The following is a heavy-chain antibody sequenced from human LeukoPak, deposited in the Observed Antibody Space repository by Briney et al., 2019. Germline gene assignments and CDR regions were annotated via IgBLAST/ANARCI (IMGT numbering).Heavy chain of an antibody. Sequence: SETLSLTCAVSGYSISSCYYWGWIRQPPGKGLEWIGSIYHSGSTYYNPSLKSRVTISVDTSKNQFSLKLSSVTAADTAVYYCARSRNLGYCSSTSCYVDWFDPWGQGTLVTVSS. J-gene: IGHJ5*02. CDR1: GYSISSCYY. D-gene: IGHD2-2*01. V-gene: IGHV4-38-2*01. CDR2: IYHSGST. CDR3: ARSRNLGYCSSTSCYVDWFDP.